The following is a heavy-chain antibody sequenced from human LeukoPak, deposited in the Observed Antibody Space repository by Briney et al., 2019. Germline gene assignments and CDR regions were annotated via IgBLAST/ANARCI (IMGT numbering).Heavy chain of an antibody. CDR2: MNPNSGNT. V-gene: IGHV1-8*01. CDR3: ARALSWTTESYYYMDV. D-gene: IGHD3/OR15-3a*01. CDR1: GYTFTSYD. J-gene: IGHJ6*03. Sequence: ASVKVSCKASGYTFTSYDINWVRQATGQGLEWMGWMNPNSGNTGYAQKFQGRVIMTKNTSIDTAYMDLSSLKSEYPGEYYCARALSWTTESYYYMDVWGKGTTVTVSS.